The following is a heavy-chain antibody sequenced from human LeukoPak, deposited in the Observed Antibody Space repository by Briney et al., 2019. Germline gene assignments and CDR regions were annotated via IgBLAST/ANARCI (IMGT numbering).Heavy chain of an antibody. Sequence: ASVKVSCKASGYTFTGYYMHWVRQAPGQGLEWMGWINPNSGGTNYAQKFQGRVTMTRDTSISRAYMERSRLRSDATAVYYCARSTGPDSSVGPWGQGALVTVSS. CDR1: GYTFTGYY. V-gene: IGHV1-2*02. D-gene: IGHD6-19*01. J-gene: IGHJ5*02. CDR2: INPNSGGT. CDR3: ARSTGPDSSVGP.